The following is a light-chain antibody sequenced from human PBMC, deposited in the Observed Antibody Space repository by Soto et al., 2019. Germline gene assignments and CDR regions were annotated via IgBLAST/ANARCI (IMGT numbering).Light chain of an antibody. CDR3: CSYGGRSTYV. Sequence: QSVLTQPASVSGSPGQSITIACTGTSSDVGSYNLVSWYQQHPGKAPKLMSYEDTKRPSGVSDRFSGSKSANTASLTISWLQAEDEADYYCCSYGGRSTYVFVTGTKLTVL. V-gene: IGLV2-23*01. CDR2: EDT. CDR1: SSDVGSYNL. J-gene: IGLJ1*01.